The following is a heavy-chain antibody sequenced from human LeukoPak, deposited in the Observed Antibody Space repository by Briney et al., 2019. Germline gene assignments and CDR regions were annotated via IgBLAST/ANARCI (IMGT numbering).Heavy chain of an antibody. D-gene: IGHD3-3*01. J-gene: IGHJ6*03. CDR2: IYTSGST. V-gene: IGHV4-4*07. CDR1: GGSISSYY. Sequence: SETLSLTCIVSGGSISSYYWSWIRQPAGKGLEWIGRIYTSGSTNYNPSLKSRVTISVDTSKNQFSLKLSSVTAADTAVYYCARNPRNYDFWSGYQYPYYYMDVWGKGTTVTVSS. CDR3: ARNPRNYDFWSGYQYPYYYMDV.